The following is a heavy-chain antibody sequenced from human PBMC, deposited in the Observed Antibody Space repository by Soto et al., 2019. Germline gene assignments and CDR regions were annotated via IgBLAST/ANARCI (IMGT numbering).Heavy chain of an antibody. CDR3: ARVYGYYYYYYMDV. Sequence: QVQLVQSGAEVKKPGASVKVSCKASGYTFTSYGINWVRQATGQGLEWMGWMNPNSGNTGYAQKFQGRVTMTRNTSISTAYMELSSLRSEDTAVYYCARVYGYYYYYYMDVWGKGTTVTVSS. J-gene: IGHJ6*03. CDR1: GYTFTSYG. V-gene: IGHV1-8*01. D-gene: IGHD3-10*01. CDR2: MNPNSGNT.